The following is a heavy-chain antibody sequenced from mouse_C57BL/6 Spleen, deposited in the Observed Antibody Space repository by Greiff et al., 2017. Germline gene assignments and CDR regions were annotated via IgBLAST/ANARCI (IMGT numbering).Heavy chain of an antibody. J-gene: IGHJ2*01. V-gene: IGHV1-62-2*01. CDR2: FYPGSGSI. CDR3: ARHEFYGYDGLYFDY. D-gene: IGHD2-2*01. Sequence: QVRLKQSGAELVKPGASVKLSCKASGYTFTEYTIHWVKQRSGQGLEWIGWFYPGSGSIKYNEKFKDKATLTADKSSSTVYMELSRLTSEDSAVYFCARHEFYGYDGLYFDYWGQGTTLTVSS. CDR1: GYTFTEYT.